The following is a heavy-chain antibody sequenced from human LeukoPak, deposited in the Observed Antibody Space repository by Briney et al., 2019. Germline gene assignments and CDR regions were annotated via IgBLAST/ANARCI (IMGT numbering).Heavy chain of an antibody. CDR1: GFTFSSYA. D-gene: IGHD2-21*02. J-gene: IGHJ3*02. Sequence: QPGGCLRLSCAASGFTFSSYAMSWVRQAPGKGLEWVSAISGSGGSTYYADCVKGRFTISRHNSKNTLYLQMNSLRAEDKAVYYCARLAIVVVTATPGFDIWGQGTMVTVSS. CDR2: ISGSGGST. V-gene: IGHV3-23*01. CDR3: ARLAIVVVTATPGFDI.